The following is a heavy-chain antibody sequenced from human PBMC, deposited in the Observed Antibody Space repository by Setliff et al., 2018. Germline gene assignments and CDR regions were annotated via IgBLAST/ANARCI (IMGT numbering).Heavy chain of an antibody. CDR2: MYYSGST. D-gene: IGHD3-10*01. CDR1: GGSISSGSYY. Sequence: SQTLSLTCSVSGGSISSGSYYWGWIRQSPGKGLEWIGSMYYSGSTYYNPSLKGRVTLSVDTTKNQFSLKLTSMTAADTAVYFCARHLLVQGTYHFDYWGQGSQVTVSS. CDR3: ARHLLVQGTYHFDY. V-gene: IGHV4-39*01. J-gene: IGHJ4*02.